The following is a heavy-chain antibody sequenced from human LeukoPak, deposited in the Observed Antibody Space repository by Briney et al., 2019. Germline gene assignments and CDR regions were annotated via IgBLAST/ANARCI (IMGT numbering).Heavy chain of an antibody. CDR3: ARDTSYDSSGYYVHYYYYYGMDV. Sequence: GGSLRLSCAASGFIFSSYSMNWVRQAPGKGLEWISYISYTSSSIYYANSVKGRFTISRDNAKNSLYLQMNSLRAEDTAVYYCARDTSYDSSGYYVHYYYYYGMDVWGQGTTVTVSS. D-gene: IGHD3-22*01. CDR1: GFIFSSYS. V-gene: IGHV3-48*04. CDR2: ISYTSSSI. J-gene: IGHJ6*02.